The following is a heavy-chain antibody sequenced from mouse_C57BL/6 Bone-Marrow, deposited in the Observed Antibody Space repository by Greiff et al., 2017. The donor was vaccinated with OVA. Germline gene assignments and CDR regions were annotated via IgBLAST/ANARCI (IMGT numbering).Heavy chain of an antibody. J-gene: IGHJ2*01. Sequence: VQLQQPGPELVKPGASVKLSCKASGYTFTSYWMHWVKQRPGQGLEWIGNINPSNGGTNYNEKFKSKATLTVDKSSSTAYMQLSSLTSEDSAVYYCARWDYYGSSSYYFDYWGQGTTLTVSS. D-gene: IGHD1-1*01. CDR2: INPSNGGT. CDR1: GYTFTSYW. V-gene: IGHV1-53*01. CDR3: ARWDYYGSSSYYFDY.